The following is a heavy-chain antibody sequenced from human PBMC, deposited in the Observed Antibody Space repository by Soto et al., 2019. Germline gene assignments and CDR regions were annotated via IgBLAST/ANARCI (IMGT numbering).Heavy chain of an antibody. Sequence: QVQLVQSGAEVKKPGASVKVSCKASGYTFTSYAMHWVRQAPGQRLEWMGWINAGNGNTKYSEKFQGRVTVTRDTSATTAYMELSSLRSEDTAVYYCARAVWRQQLVYGWFDPWGQGTLVTVSS. V-gene: IGHV1-3*01. J-gene: IGHJ5*02. CDR3: ARAVWRQQLVYGWFDP. D-gene: IGHD6-13*01. CDR1: GYTFTSYA. CDR2: INAGNGNT.